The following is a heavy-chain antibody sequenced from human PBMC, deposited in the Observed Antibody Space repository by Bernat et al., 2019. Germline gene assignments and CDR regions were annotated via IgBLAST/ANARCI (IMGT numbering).Heavy chain of an antibody. Sequence: VQLVESGGGVVQPGRSLRLSCAASGFTFSSYAMHWVRQAPGKGLEWVAVISYDGSNKYYADSVKGRFTISRDNSKNTLYLQMNSLRAEDTAVYYCAREHKVVAVAGMDYYYGMDVWGQGTTVTVSS. CDR2: ISYDGSNK. CDR3: AREHKVVAVAGMDYYYGMDV. CDR1: GFTFSSYA. D-gene: IGHD6-19*01. J-gene: IGHJ6*02. V-gene: IGHV3-30-3*01.